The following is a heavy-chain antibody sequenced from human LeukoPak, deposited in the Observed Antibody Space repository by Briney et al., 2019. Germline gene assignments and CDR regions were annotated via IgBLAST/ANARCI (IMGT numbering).Heavy chain of an antibody. CDR3: ARDPDTYYDFWSGYALYGMDV. CDR1: GFTFSSYS. D-gene: IGHD3-3*01. J-gene: IGHJ6*02. Sequence: GGSLRLSCAASGFTFSSYSMNWVRQAPGKGLEWVSSISSSSSYIYYADSVKGRFTISRDNAKNSLYLQMNNLRAEDTAVYYCARDPDTYYDFWSGYALYGMDVWGQGTTVTVSS. CDR2: ISSSSSYI. V-gene: IGHV3-21*01.